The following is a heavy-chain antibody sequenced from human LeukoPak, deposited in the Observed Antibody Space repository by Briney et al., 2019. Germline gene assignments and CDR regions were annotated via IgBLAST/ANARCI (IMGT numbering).Heavy chain of an antibody. V-gene: IGHV4-59*01. D-gene: IGHD5-12*01. CDR1: GASISSYY. J-gene: IGHJ4*02. CDR2: RHYRGTT. Sequence: SETLSLTCTVSGASISSYYWSWIRQPPGKGLEWIASRHYRGTTNYNPSLESRVTISVDTSRKQFSLKLSSVTAADTAVYFCARGLRGYSGYDYGSPMYYFDYWGQGTLVTVSS. CDR3: ARGLRGYSGYDYGSPMYYFDY.